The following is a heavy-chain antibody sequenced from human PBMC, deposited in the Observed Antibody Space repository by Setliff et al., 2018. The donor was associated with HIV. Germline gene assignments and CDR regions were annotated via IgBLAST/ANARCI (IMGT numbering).Heavy chain of an antibody. J-gene: IGHJ6*03. CDR2: IIPIYGTP. V-gene: IGHV1-69*13. CDR1: GGTFSSYA. D-gene: IGHD1-1*01. CDR3: ARGSNPTGNYDFYFLDV. Sequence: SVKVSCKASGGTFSSYAITWVRQAPGQGPEWMGGIIPIYGTPNYAQRFQGRVTITADESTSTAYMELSGLRSEDTAVYYCARGSNPTGNYDFYFLDVWGKGTTGTVSS.